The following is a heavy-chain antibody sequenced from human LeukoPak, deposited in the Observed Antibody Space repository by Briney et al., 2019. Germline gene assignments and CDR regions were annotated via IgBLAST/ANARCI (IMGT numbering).Heavy chain of an antibody. V-gene: IGHV3-9*01. CDR2: ISWNSGSI. CDR3: ARVLSGSWDWFDP. CDR1: GFTFDDYA. D-gene: IGHD3-22*01. J-gene: IGHJ5*02. Sequence: GGSLRLSCAASGFTFDDYAMHWVRQAPGKGLEWVSGISWNSGSIGYADSVKGRFTISRDNAKNTVYLQMNSLRAEDTAVYYCARVLSGSWDWFDPWGQGTLVTVSS.